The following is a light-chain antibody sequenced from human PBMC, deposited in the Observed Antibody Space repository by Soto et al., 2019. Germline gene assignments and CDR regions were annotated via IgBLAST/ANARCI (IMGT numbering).Light chain of an antibody. V-gene: IGLV4-69*01. CDR2: LNSDGSH. J-gene: IGLJ2*01. Sequence: QSVLTQSPSASASLGASVKLTCTLSRGHSSYAIAWHQQQPEKGPRYLMKLNSDGSHSKGDGIPDRFSGSSSGAERHLTISSLQSEDEADYYCQSWGTAIHDVVFVGGTKLTVL. CDR3: QSWGTAIHDVV. CDR1: RGHSSYA.